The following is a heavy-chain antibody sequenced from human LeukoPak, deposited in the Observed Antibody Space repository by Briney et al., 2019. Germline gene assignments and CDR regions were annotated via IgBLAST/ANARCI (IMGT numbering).Heavy chain of an antibody. CDR3: ARGGYSSGYPVYYYGLGD. V-gene: IGHV3-7*01. CDR1: GFTFSNYW. D-gene: IGHD5-18*01. J-gene: IGHJ6*02. CDR2: IKQDGSEK. Sequence: PGGSLRLSCAASGFTFSNYWMSWFRQAPGKGLEWVANIKQDGSEKYYVDSVKGRFTISRDNAKNSLFLQMNSLRAEDTAVYYCARGGYSSGYPVYYYGLGDWGQGTTVTFSS.